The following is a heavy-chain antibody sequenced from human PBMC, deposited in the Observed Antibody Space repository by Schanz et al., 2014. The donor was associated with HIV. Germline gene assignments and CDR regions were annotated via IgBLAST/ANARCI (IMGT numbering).Heavy chain of an antibody. Sequence: DVQLVESGGGLLQPGESLRLSCVASGFTFGTKWMYWVRQGPGKGLAWVSYITPDGSVTYADSVKGRFTTSRDSSKNTLFLQMNSLRVEDTATYYCRVFMGAFDVRGQGTMVTVSS. CDR1: GFTFGTKW. CDR3: RVFMGAFDV. D-gene: IGHD6-13*01. J-gene: IGHJ3*01. CDR2: ITPDGSVT. V-gene: IGHV3-74*01.